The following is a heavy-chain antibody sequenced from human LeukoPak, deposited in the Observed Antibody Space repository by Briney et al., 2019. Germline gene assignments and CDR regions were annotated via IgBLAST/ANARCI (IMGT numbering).Heavy chain of an antibody. D-gene: IGHD2-2*01. V-gene: IGHV1-2*02. CDR3: ARGDIVVVPAAIENYMDV. CDR2: INPNSGGT. J-gene: IGHJ6*03. CDR1: GYTFTSYA. Sequence: ASVKVSCKASGYTFTSYAMNWVRQAPGQGLEWMGWINPNSGGTNYAQKFQGRVTMTRDTSISTAYMELSRLRSDDTAVYYCARGDIVVVPAAIENYMDVWGKGTTVTVSS.